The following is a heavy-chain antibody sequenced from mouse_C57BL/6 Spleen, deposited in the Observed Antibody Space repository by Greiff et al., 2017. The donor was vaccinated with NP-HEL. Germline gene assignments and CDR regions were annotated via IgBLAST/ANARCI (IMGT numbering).Heavy chain of an antibody. V-gene: IGHV1-26*01. CDR2: INPNNGGT. CDR3: APGGYFDY. Sequence: EVHLQQSGPELVKPGASVKISCKASGYTFTDYYMNWVKQSHGKSLEWIGDINPNNGGTSYNQKFKGKATLTVDKSSSTAYMELRSLTSEDSAVYYCAPGGYFDYWGQGTTLTVSS. CDR1: GYTFTDYY. J-gene: IGHJ2*01.